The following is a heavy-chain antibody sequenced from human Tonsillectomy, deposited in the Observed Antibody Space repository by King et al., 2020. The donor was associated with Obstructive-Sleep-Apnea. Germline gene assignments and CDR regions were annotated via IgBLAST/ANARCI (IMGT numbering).Heavy chain of an antibody. CDR2: IYHSGST. V-gene: IGHV4-38-2*02. CDR3: ARDLYSSSWYYIENAFDI. CDR1: GYSISSGYY. D-gene: IGHD6-13*01. Sequence: VQLQESGPGLVKPSETLSLTCSVSGYSISSGYYWGWIRQPPGKGLEWIGSIYHSGSTYYNPSLKSRVTISVDTSKNQFSLKLSSVTAADTAVYYCARDLYSSSWYYIENAFDIWGQGTMVTVSS. J-gene: IGHJ3*02.